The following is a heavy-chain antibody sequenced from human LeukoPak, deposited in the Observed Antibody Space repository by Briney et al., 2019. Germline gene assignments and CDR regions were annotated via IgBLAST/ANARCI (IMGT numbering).Heavy chain of an antibody. CDR1: GGSISSYY. J-gene: IGHJ6*02. CDR2: IYYSGST. Sequence: SETPSLTCTVSGGSISSYYWSWIRQPPGKGLEWIGYIYYSGSTNYNPSLKSRVTISVDTSKNQFSLKLSSVTAADTAVYYCARGGSFMVAPYGMDVWGQGTTVTVSS. V-gene: IGHV4-59*01. D-gene: IGHD3-10*01. CDR3: ARGGSFMVAPYGMDV.